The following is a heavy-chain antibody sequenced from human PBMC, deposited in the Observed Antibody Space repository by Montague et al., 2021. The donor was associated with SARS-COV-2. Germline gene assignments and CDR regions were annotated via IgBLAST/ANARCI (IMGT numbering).Heavy chain of an antibody. V-gene: IGHV3-21*01. Sequence: SLRLSCAASGFTFSSYFMNWVRQAPGKGLEWVSSISTSSSYIYYADSVKGRFTISRDNAKNSLYLQMNSLRAEDTAVYYCAGDAYSNYGEGNYFDYWGQGTLVTVSS. CDR1: GFTFSSYF. D-gene: IGHD4-11*01. J-gene: IGHJ4*02. CDR3: AGDAYSNYGEGNYFDY. CDR2: ISTSSSYI.